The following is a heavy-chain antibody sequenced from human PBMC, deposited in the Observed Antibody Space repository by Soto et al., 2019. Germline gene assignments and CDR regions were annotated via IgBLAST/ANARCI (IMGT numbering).Heavy chain of an antibody. CDR3: ARDAWAATRYYYYGMDV. V-gene: IGHV6-1*01. CDR1: GDSVSSNSAA. CDR2: TYYRSKWYN. J-gene: IGHJ6*02. D-gene: IGHD6-25*01. Sequence: PSQTLSLTCAISGDSVSSNSAAWNWIRQSPSRGLEWLGRTYYRSKWYNDYAVSVKSRITINPDTSKNQFSLQLNSVTPEDTAVYYCARDAWAATRYYYYGMDVWGQGTTVTVSS.